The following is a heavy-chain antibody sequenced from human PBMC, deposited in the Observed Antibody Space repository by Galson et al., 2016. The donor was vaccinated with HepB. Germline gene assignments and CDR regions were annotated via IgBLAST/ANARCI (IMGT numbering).Heavy chain of an antibody. D-gene: IGHD2/OR15-2a*01. CDR1: GYTFTTSG. Sequence: SVKVSCKASGYTFTTSGISWVRQAPGQGLEWMGWISTYSGNKKYAQQFQGGLTLTTESSTTTAYMALRSLRLDDTALYYCARDVQYRFDSWGQGTLVTVSS. J-gene: IGHJ4*02. V-gene: IGHV1-18*01. CDR3: ARDVQYRFDS. CDR2: ISTYSGNK.